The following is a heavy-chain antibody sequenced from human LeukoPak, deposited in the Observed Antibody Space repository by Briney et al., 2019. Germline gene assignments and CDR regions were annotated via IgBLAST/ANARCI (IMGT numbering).Heavy chain of an antibody. CDR3: ARDLSIRGVIILTGYYGMDV. CDR1: GYTFTSYY. Sequence: ASVKVSCKASGYTFTSYYMHWVRQSPGQGLEWMGLINPSGGSTSYAQNFQGRVSMTRDTSTSTVYMELSSLRSEDTAVYYCARDLSIRGVIILTGYYGMDVWGQGTTVTVSS. CDR2: INPSGGST. J-gene: IGHJ6*02. D-gene: IGHD3-10*01. V-gene: IGHV1-46*01.